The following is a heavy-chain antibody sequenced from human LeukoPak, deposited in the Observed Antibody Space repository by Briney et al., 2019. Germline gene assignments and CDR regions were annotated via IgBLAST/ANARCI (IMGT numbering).Heavy chain of an antibody. V-gene: IGHV3-23*01. D-gene: IGHD3-22*01. CDR2: ISGSGGST. Sequence: GGSLRLSCGASGFTFSSYAMSWVRQAPEKGLGWVSAISGSGGSTYYADSVKGRFTISRDNSKNTLYLQMNSLRAEDTAVYYCAKDSGYYYVFPYYYYMDVWGKGTTVTVSS. CDR1: GFTFSSYA. J-gene: IGHJ6*03. CDR3: AKDSGYYYVFPYYYYMDV.